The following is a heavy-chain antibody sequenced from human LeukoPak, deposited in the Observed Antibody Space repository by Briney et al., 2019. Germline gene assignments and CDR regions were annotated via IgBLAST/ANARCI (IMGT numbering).Heavy chain of an antibody. CDR1: GFTFSSYA. CDR3: AKDVWYSSGWRPWDY. J-gene: IGHJ4*02. Sequence: GGSLRLSCAASGFTFSSYAMSWVRQAPGKGLEWVSVISGSGGSTYYADSVKGRFTISRDNSKNTLYLQMNSLRAEDTAVYYCAKDVWYSSGWRPWDYWGQGTLVTVSS. V-gene: IGHV3-23*01. CDR2: ISGSGGST. D-gene: IGHD6-19*01.